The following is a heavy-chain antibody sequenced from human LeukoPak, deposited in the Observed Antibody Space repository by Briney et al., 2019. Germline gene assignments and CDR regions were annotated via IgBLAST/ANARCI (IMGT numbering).Heavy chain of an antibody. J-gene: IGHJ6*02. Sequence: PGGSLRLSCAASGFTFNSYGMHWVRKAPGKGLEWVAVIPYDGNNKYYADSVKGRFTVSRDNSKNTLYLQMSSLRAEDTAVYYCAKDRGSRTYTMDVWGQGTTVTVSS. V-gene: IGHV3-30*18. CDR3: AKDRGSRTYTMDV. D-gene: IGHD2-2*01. CDR2: IPYDGNNK. CDR1: GFTFNSYG.